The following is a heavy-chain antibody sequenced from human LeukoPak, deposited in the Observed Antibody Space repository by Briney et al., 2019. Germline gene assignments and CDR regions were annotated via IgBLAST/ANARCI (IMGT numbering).Heavy chain of an antibody. CDR3: ARSRSSSWYKY. D-gene: IGHD6-13*01. J-gene: IGHJ4*02. Sequence: GGSLRLSCAASGFTFSDYYMNWIRQAPGKGLEWVSYVSSSGSTIYYADSVKGRFTISRDNAKNSLYLQMNSLRAEDTAVYYCARSRSSSWYKYWGQGTLVTVSS. CDR2: VSSSGSTI. V-gene: IGHV3-11*01. CDR1: GFTFSDYY.